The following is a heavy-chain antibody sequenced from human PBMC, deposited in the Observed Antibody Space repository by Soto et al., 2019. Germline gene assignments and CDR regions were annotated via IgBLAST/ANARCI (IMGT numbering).Heavy chain of an antibody. CDR3: ARDGGITMIGGAFDI. CDR2: IYYSGST. D-gene: IGHD3-22*01. J-gene: IGHJ3*02. V-gene: IGHV4-31*03. CDR1: GRSISSGGYY. Sequence: QVQLQESGPGLVKPSQTLSLTCTVSGRSISSGGYYWSWIRQHPGKGLEWIGYIYYSGSTYYNPSLMSRVTISVDTSKNQFSLKLSSVTAADTAVYYCARDGGITMIGGAFDIWGQGTMVTVSS.